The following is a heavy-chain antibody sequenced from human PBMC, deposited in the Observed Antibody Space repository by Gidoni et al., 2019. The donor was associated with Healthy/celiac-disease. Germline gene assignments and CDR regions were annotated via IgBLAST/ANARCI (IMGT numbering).Heavy chain of an antibody. D-gene: IGHD5-12*01. Sequence: QVQPVQSGADAKKPAASVMVSCDAPGYTLTGYYMHWERQAPGQGLEWLGWINPNSGGTNYAQKFQGRVTMTRDTSISTAYMELSRLRSDDTAVYDCARTHGGYDSSYFDYWGQGTLVTVSS. J-gene: IGHJ4*02. CDR2: INPNSGGT. CDR3: ARTHGGYDSSYFDY. CDR1: GYTLTGYY. V-gene: IGHV1-2*02.